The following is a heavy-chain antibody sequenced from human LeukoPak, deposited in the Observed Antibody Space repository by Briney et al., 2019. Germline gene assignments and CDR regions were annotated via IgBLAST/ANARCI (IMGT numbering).Heavy chain of an antibody. CDR3: ARGIEGDIVVVPAAPYFDY. D-gene: IGHD2-2*01. J-gene: IGHJ4*02. CDR1: GGSFSGYY. CDR2: INHSGST. V-gene: IGHV4-34*01. Sequence: SETLSLTCAVYGGSFSGYYWSWIRQPPGKGLEWIGEINHSGSTNYNPSLKSRVTISADTSKNQFSLKLSSVTAADTAVYYCARGIEGDIVVVPAAPYFDYWGQGTLVTVSS.